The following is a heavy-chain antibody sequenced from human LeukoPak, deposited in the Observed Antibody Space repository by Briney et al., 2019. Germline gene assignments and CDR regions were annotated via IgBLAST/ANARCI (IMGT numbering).Heavy chain of an antibody. CDR3: ARDIGYSGYDYWWFDP. Sequence: GASVKVSCKASGYTFTSYGISWVRQAPGQGLEWMGWISPYNGNTNYAQKLQGRVTMTTDTSTSTAYMELRSLRSDDTAVYYCARDIGYSGYDYWWFDPWGQGTLVTVSS. D-gene: IGHD5-12*01. J-gene: IGHJ5*02. CDR1: GYTFTSYG. V-gene: IGHV1-18*01. CDR2: ISPYNGNT.